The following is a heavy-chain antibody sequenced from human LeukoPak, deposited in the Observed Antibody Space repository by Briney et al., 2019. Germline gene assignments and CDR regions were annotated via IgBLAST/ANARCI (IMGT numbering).Heavy chain of an antibody. Sequence: GGSLRLSCAASGFTFSSYGMHWVRQAPGKGLEWVAAISYDGSNKYYADSVKGRFTISRDNSKNTLYLQMNSLRAEDTAVYYCAKVEHSSSSSPLDYWGQGTLVTVSS. CDR2: ISYDGSNK. D-gene: IGHD6-13*01. V-gene: IGHV3-30*18. CDR1: GFTFSSYG. CDR3: AKVEHSSSSSPLDY. J-gene: IGHJ4*02.